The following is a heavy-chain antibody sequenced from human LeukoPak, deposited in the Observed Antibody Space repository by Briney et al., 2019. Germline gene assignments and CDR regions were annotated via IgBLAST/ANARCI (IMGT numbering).Heavy chain of an antibody. J-gene: IGHJ4*02. CDR1: GFTFSTYA. CDR2: ITTNGGTT. CDR3: ASGTMFPYYFDY. Sequence: GGSLRLSCAASGFTFSTYAMHWVRQAPGKGLEYVSVITTNGGTTYYANSVKGRFTISRDNSKNTLYLQMGSLRAEDMAVYYCASGTMFPYYFDYWGQGTLVTVSS. V-gene: IGHV3-64*01. D-gene: IGHD3-10*02.